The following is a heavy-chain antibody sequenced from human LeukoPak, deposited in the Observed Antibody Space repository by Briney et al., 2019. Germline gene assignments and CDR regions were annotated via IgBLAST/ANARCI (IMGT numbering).Heavy chain of an antibody. Sequence: GGSLRLSCSASGFTFSSCGMHWVRQAPGKGLEYVSSMTSNGGSTYYADSVKGRFTISRDNSKNTLFPQMSSLRAEDSAVYYCVSGYCSSTSSRFAYWGQGTLVTVSS. CDR2: MTSNGGST. J-gene: IGHJ4*02. V-gene: IGHV3-64D*06. CDR1: GFTFSSCG. CDR3: VSGYCSSTSSRFAY. D-gene: IGHD2-2*01.